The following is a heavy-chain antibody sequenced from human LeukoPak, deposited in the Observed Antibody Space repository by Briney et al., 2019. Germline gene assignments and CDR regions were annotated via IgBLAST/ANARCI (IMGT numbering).Heavy chain of an antibody. Sequence: PGGSLRLSCAASGFTFSGYWIHWVRQVPGKGLVWVSRINSDGSSTSYADSVKGRFTISRDNAKNTLYLQMNSLRAEDTAVYYCARPRGSYYYDAFDIWGHGIMVTVSS. CDR2: INSDGSST. D-gene: IGHD1-26*01. CDR3: ARPRGSYYYDAFDI. V-gene: IGHV3-74*01. CDR1: GFTFSGYW. J-gene: IGHJ3*02.